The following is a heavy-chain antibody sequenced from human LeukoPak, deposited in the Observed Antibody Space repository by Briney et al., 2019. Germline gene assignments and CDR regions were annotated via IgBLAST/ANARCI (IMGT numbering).Heavy chain of an antibody. V-gene: IGHV4-39*07. J-gene: IGHJ4*02. CDR3: ARDYYGSGSYPNYFDY. D-gene: IGHD3-10*01. CDR1: GGSISSSSYY. Sequence: PSETLSLTCTVSGGSISSSSYYWGWIRQPPGKGLEWIGSIYYSGSTYYNPSLKSRVTISVDTSKNQFSLKLSSVTAADTAVYYCARDYYGSGSYPNYFDYWGQGTLVTVSS. CDR2: IYYSGST.